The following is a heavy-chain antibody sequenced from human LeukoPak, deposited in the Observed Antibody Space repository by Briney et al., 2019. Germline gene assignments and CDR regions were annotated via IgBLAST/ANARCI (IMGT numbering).Heavy chain of an antibody. V-gene: IGHV4-38-2*02. Sequence: SETLSLTCTVSGYSISSGYYWGWIRQPPGKGLEWIGSIYHSGSTYYTPSLKSRVTISVDTSKNQFSLKLSSVTAADTAVYYCASLLARYSGYDSHYWGQGTLVTVSS. D-gene: IGHD5-12*01. CDR2: IYHSGST. J-gene: IGHJ4*02. CDR1: GYSISSGYY. CDR3: ASLLARYSGYDSHY.